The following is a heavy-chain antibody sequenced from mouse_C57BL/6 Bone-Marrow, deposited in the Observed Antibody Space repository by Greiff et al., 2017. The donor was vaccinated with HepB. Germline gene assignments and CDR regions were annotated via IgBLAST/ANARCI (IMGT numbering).Heavy chain of an antibody. CDR2: IDPSDSET. J-gene: IGHJ3*01. V-gene: IGHV1-52*01. CDR1: GYTFTSYW. Sequence: QVQLQQPGAELVRPGSSVKLSCKASGYTFTSYWMHWVKQRPIQGLEWIGNIDPSDSETHYNQKFKDKATLTVDKSSSTAYMQLSSLTSEDSAVYYCARGGSYGNSIAYWGQGTLVTVSA. CDR3: ARGGSYGNSIAY. D-gene: IGHD2-1*01.